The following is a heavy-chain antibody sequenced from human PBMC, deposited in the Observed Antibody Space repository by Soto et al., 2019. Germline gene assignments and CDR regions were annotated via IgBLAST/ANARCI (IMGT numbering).Heavy chain of an antibody. J-gene: IGHJ4*02. CDR1: GGSISSYY. CDR3: ARGWPKYSSGWYVLGYFDY. CDR2: IYYSGST. Sequence: SETLSLTCTVSGGSISSYYWSWIRQPPGKGLEWIGYIYYSGSTNYNPSLKSRVTISVDTSKNQFSLKLSSVTAADTAVYYCARGWPKYSSGWYVLGYFDYWGQGTQVTVS. V-gene: IGHV4-59*01. D-gene: IGHD6-19*01.